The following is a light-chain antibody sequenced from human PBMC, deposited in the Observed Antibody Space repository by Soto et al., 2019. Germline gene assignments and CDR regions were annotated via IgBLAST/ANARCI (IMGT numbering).Light chain of an antibody. V-gene: IGKV1-27*01. CDR3: QKYNSALWT. CDR1: QGISNY. CDR2: AAS. J-gene: IGKJ1*01. Sequence: DIQMTQSPSSLSASVGDRVTSTCRASQGISNYLAWYQPKPGKVPKLLIYAASTLQSGVPSRFSGSGSGTDFTLTISSLQPEDVATYYCQKYNSALWTFGQGTKVDIK.